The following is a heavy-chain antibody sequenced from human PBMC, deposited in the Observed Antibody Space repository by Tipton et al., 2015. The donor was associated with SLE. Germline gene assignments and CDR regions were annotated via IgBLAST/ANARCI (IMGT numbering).Heavy chain of an antibody. CDR1: GGSMNDYY. Sequence: GLVKPSETLSLTCTVSGGSMNDYYWSWIRQPPGKGLEWIGYIYYTGSSNHNPSLKGRVTMSVDMSKNQFSLKLSSVTAADTAVYYCARGPVTGSGSFYTHFDYWGQGTLVTVSS. D-gene: IGHD3-10*01. CDR3: ARGPVTGSGSFYTHFDY. CDR2: IYYTGSS. V-gene: IGHV4-59*08. J-gene: IGHJ4*02.